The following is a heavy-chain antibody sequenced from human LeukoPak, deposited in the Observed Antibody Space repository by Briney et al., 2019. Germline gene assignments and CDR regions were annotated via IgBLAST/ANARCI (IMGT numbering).Heavy chain of an antibody. Sequence: GGSLRLYCEASGFTFSSYSMNWVRQAPGKGLEWVSSISSSSSYIYYADSVKGRFTISRDNAKNSLYLQMNSLRAEDTAVYYCARDESYCSGGSCYRGYYGMDVWGQGTTVTVSS. CDR2: ISSSSSYI. V-gene: IGHV3-21*01. D-gene: IGHD2-15*01. CDR1: GFTFSSYS. J-gene: IGHJ6*02. CDR3: ARDESYCSGGSCYRGYYGMDV.